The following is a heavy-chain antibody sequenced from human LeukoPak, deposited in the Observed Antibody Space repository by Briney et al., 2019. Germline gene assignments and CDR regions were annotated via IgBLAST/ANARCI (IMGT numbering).Heavy chain of an antibody. Sequence: TGGSLRLSCVASGFTFSTSGMHWVRQSPGKGLDWVAFIRNDGNKYNYAESVKGRFTISRDNSKNTLYLQMDSLSAEDTAVYYCVKVDTWGQGILVTVSS. CDR1: GFTFSTSG. V-gene: IGHV3-30*02. CDR3: VKVDT. CDR2: IRNDGNKY. J-gene: IGHJ4*02. D-gene: IGHD5-18*01.